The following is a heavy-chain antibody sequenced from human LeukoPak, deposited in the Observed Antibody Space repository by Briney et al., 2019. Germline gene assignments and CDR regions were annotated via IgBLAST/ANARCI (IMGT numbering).Heavy chain of an antibody. CDR1: GYTLTNYA. CDR2: INAGSGNT. CDR3: ARGAAIHYLDY. V-gene: IGHV1-3*03. D-gene: IGHD2-2*01. Sequence: ASVKLSCKASGYTLTNYAIHWVRQAPGQRLEWMGWINAGSGNTKYSQELQGRVSITRDTSASTAYMELSSLRSEDMAVYYCARGAAIHYLDYWGQGTLVTVSS. J-gene: IGHJ4*02.